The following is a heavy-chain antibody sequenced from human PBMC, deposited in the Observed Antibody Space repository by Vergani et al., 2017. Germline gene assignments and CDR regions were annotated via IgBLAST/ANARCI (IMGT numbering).Heavy chain of an antibody. CDR2: ISGSGGIT. Sequence: EVQLLESGGGLVQPGGSLRLSCAASGFTFSSYDMSWVRQAPGKGLEWVSAISGSGGITYYADSVKGRFTISRVNSKNTLYLQMNSLRAEDTAVYYCAKVRRDILTGYYSGYAFDIWGQGTMVTVSS. CDR3: AKVRRDILTGYYSGYAFDI. V-gene: IGHV3-23*01. J-gene: IGHJ3*02. CDR1: GFTFSSYD. D-gene: IGHD3-9*01.